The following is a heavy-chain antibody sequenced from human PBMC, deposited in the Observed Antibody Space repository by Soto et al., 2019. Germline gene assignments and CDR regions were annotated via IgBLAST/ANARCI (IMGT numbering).Heavy chain of an antibody. CDR1: GDSVSSESAA. Sequence: SQTLSLTCAISGDSVSSESAAWTWIRQSPTRGLEWLGRTYYKSKWFHDYAFSVKGRITIDADPSRNQVSLQLSSVTPEDTALYFCARDKSPYDVTGGPRFDSWGQGIQVTVSS. V-gene: IGHV6-1*01. CDR3: ARDKSPYDVTGGPRFDS. CDR2: TYYKSKWFH. J-gene: IGHJ5*01. D-gene: IGHD3-22*01.